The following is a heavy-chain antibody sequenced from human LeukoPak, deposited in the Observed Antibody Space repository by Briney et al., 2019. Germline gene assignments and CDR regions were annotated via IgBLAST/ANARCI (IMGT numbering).Heavy chain of an antibody. V-gene: IGHV4-34*01. J-gene: IGHJ5*02. Sequence: SETLSLTCAVYGGSFSGYYWSWLRQPPGKGLEWLGEINHSGSTNYNPSLKSRVTISVDTSKNQFSLKLSSVTAADTAVYYCARGVWSGYYSHNWFDPWGEGTLVTVSS. CDR2: INHSGST. CDR3: ARGVWSGYYSHNWFDP. D-gene: IGHD3-3*01. CDR1: GGSFSGYY.